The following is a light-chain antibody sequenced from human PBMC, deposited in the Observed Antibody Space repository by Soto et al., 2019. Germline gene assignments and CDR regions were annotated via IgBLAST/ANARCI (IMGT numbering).Light chain of an antibody. V-gene: IGLV2-14*01. CDR1: SSDVGGYNY. Sequence: QSALTQPASVSGSPGQSITISCTGTSSDVGGYNYVSWYQLHPGKAPKLMVYEVSNRPSGVSNRFSGSKSGNTASLTISGLQAEDGADYYCSSYTSSTAYVFGTRTKVTVL. CDR2: EVS. J-gene: IGLJ1*01. CDR3: SSYTSSTAYV.